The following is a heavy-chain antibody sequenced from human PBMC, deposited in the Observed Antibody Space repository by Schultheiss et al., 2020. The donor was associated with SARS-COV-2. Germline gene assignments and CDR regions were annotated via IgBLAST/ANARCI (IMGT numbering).Heavy chain of an antibody. V-gene: IGHV1-2*06. CDR2: INPKTGAT. CDR3: ARVGWEPDYYYYGMDV. J-gene: IGHJ6*02. Sequence: GGSLRLSCKTSGYTFTDYYMHWVRRAPGQGLEWVGRINPKTGATNYAQKFQARVTMTRETSITTAYMELSGLRSDDTAVYYCARVGWEPDYYYYGMDVWGQGTTVTVSS. CDR1: GYTFTDYY. D-gene: IGHD1-26*01.